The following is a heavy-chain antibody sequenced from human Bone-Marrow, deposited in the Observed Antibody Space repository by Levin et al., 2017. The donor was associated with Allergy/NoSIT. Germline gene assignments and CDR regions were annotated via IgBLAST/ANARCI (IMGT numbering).Heavy chain of an antibody. V-gene: IGHV3-23*01. D-gene: IGHD6-13*01. CDR1: GFTFSSYA. CDR3: AKDRPGYSSSWYDAFDS. CDR2: ISGSGGST. Sequence: GGSLRLSCAASGFTFSSYAMSWVRQAPGKGLEWVSAISGSGGSTYYADSVKGRFTTSRDNSKNTLYLQMNSLRAEDTAVYYCAKDRPGYSSSWYDAFDSWGQGTMVTVSS. J-gene: IGHJ3*02.